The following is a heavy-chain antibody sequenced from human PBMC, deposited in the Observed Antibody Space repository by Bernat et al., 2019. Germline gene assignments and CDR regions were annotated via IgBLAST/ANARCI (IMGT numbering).Heavy chain of an antibody. CDR3: ARGSGSNPPGWYFDL. CDR1: GFTFSSYA. Sequence: QVQLVESGGGVVQPGRSLRLSCAASGFTFSSYAMHWVRQAPGKGLEWVAVISYDGSNKYYADSVKGRFTISRDNSKNTLYLQMNSLRAEDTAVYYRARGSGSNPPGWYFDLWGRGTLVPVSS. D-gene: IGHD4-11*01. V-gene: IGHV3-30*01. J-gene: IGHJ2*01. CDR2: ISYDGSNK.